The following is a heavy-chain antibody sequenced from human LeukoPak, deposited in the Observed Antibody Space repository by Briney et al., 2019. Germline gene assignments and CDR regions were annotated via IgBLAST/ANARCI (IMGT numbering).Heavy chain of an antibody. Sequence: SETLSLTCAVYGGSFSGYYWSWIRQPPGKGLEWIGEINHSGSTNYNPSLKSRVTISVDTSKNQFSLKLSSVTAADTAVYYCARYGLLWHPHDAFDIWGQGTMVTVSS. CDR3: ARYGLLWHPHDAFDI. D-gene: IGHD3-10*01. CDR1: GGSFSGYY. V-gene: IGHV4-34*01. J-gene: IGHJ3*02. CDR2: INHSGST.